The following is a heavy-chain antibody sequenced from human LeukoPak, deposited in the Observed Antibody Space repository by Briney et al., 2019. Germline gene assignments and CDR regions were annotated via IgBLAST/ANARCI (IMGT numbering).Heavy chain of an antibody. V-gene: IGHV3-48*01. Sequence: TGGSLRLSCAASGFTFSSYSMNWVRQAPGKGLEWVSYISSSSSTIYYADSVKGRFTISRDNAKNSLYLQMNSLRAGDTAVYYCARDVQPYYYGSGTESFDYWGQGTLVTVSS. CDR2: ISSSSSTI. D-gene: IGHD3-10*01. J-gene: IGHJ4*02. CDR1: GFTFSSYS. CDR3: ARDVQPYYYGSGTESFDY.